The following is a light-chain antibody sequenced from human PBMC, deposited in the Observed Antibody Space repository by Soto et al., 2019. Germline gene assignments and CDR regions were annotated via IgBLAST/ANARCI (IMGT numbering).Light chain of an antibody. Sequence: DIQLTQSPCVLSASVGDRVTITCRASQGIDNYLAWYQQKPGKAPNLLIYAASTLQSGVPSRFSGSGSGTEFTLTISSLQPEDFAAYHCQQLDTYPWTFGQGTKVEIK. J-gene: IGKJ1*01. CDR2: AAS. CDR3: QQLDTYPWT. V-gene: IGKV1-9*01. CDR1: QGIDNY.